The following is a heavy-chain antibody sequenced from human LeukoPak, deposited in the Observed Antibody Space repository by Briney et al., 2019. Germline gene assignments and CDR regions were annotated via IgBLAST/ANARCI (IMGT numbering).Heavy chain of an antibody. CDR3: ATGTFELPRVNWDY. CDR1: GFTFSSYW. J-gene: IGHJ4*02. CDR2: INSDGSST. D-gene: IGHD1-26*01. Sequence: GGSLRLSCAASGFTFSSYWMHWVRQAPGKGLVWVSRINSDGSSTSYADSVKGRFTISRDNAKNTLYLQMNSLRAEDTAVYYCATGTFELPRVNWDYWGQGTLVTVSS. V-gene: IGHV3-74*01.